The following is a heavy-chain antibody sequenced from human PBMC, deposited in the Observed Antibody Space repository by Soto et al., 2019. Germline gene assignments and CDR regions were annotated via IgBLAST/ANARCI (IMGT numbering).Heavy chain of an antibody. V-gene: IGHV3-11*01. CDR2: ISSSGSST. CDR3: ARVRFGEWGYAMDV. Sequence: QVQLVESGGGLVKPGGSLRLSCAASGLTFSDCYMNWIRQAPGKGLEWVSYISSSGSSTNYAGSVKGRFIISRENAKNSLDLQMNSLRAEDTAMYYCARVRFGEWGYAMDVWGQGTTVTVSS. J-gene: IGHJ6*02. D-gene: IGHD3-10*01. CDR1: GLTFSDCY.